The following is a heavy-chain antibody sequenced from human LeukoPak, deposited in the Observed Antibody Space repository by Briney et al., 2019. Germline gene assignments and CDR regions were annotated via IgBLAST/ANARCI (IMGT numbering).Heavy chain of an antibody. CDR1: GFTFSSYA. Sequence: GGSLRLSCAASGFTFSSYAMSWVRQAPGKGLEWVSAIDGYGGTTYYADSVKGRFTISRDNSKSTLYLQMNSLRVEDTAVHYCAKRTPCSSISCYSGSWGQGNLVTVSS. J-gene: IGHJ5*02. D-gene: IGHD2-2*01. CDR3: AKRTPCSSISCYSGS. V-gene: IGHV3-23*01. CDR2: IDGYGGTT.